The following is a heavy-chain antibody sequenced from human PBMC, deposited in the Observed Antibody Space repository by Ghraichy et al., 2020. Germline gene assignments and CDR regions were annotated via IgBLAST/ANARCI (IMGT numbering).Heavy chain of an antibody. CDR1: GGSISSGGYY. Sequence: SETLSLTCTVSGGSISSGGYYWSWIRQHPGKGLEWIGYIYYSGSTYYNPSLKSRVTISVDTSKNQFSLKLSSVTAADTAVYYCASGPRYQLNWFDPWGQGTLVTVSS. CDR2: IYYSGST. D-gene: IGHD2-2*01. J-gene: IGHJ5*02. CDR3: ASGPRYQLNWFDP. V-gene: IGHV4-31*03.